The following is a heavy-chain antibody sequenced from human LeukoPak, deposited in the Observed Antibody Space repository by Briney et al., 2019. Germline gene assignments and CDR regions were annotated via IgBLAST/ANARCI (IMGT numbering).Heavy chain of an antibody. CDR1: GVSISSYY. Sequence: SETLSLTCTVSGVSISSYYWSWIRQPPGKGLEWIGYIYYSGSTDYNPSLKSRVTMSVDTSKNQFSLKLSSVTAADTAVYYCARDHDRQLAYWGQGTLVTVSS. CDR2: IYYSGST. J-gene: IGHJ4*02. D-gene: IGHD5-18*01. V-gene: IGHV4-59*01. CDR3: ARDHDRQLAY.